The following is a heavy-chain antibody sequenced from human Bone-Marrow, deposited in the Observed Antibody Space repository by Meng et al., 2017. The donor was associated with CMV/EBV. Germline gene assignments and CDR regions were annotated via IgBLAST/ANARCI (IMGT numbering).Heavy chain of an antibody. CDR2: IYSGGSST. CDR3: AKVASYAHAFDI. D-gene: IGHD2/OR15-2a*01. J-gene: IGHJ3*02. CDR1: GFTFSSYA. V-gene: IGHV3-23*03. Sequence: GGSLRLSCAASGFTFSSYAMSWVRQAPGKGLEWVSVIYSGGSSTYYADSVKGRFTISRDNSKNTLYLQMNSLRAEETAVYYCAKVASYAHAFDIWGQGTMVTVSS.